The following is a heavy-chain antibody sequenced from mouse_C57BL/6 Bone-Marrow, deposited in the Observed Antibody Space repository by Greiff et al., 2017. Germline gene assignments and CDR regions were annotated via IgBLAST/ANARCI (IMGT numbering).Heavy chain of an antibody. CDR2: ISDGGSYT. D-gene: IGHD2-5*01. Sequence: EVMLVESGGGLVKPGGSLKLSCAASGFTFSSYAMSWVRQTPEKRLEWVATISDGGSYTYYPDNVKGRFTISRDNAKNNLYLQMSHLKSEDTAMYYCARGSNSWFAYWGQGTLVTVSA. CDR1: GFTFSSYA. V-gene: IGHV5-4*03. J-gene: IGHJ3*01. CDR3: ARGSNSWFAY.